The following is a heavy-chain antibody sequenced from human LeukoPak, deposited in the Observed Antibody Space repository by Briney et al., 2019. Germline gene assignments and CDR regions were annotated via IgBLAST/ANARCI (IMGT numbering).Heavy chain of an antibody. Sequence: GGSLRLSCAASGFTFNSYALHWVRQAPGKGLEWVAVVSSDGNHKYYPDSVRGRFTISRDSSKNTVYLQINSLRGEDTAVYYCARDESSGTHQFFQHWGQGTLVTVSS. CDR3: ARDESSGTHQFFQH. CDR2: VSSDGNHK. J-gene: IGHJ1*01. V-gene: IGHV3-30*04. D-gene: IGHD1-26*01. CDR1: GFTFNSYA.